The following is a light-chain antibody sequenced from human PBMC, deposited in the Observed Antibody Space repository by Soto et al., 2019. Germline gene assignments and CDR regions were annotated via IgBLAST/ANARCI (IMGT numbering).Light chain of an antibody. Sequence: QSALTQPRSVSGSPGHSVTISCTGTSSDVGGYSHVSWYQQHPGKAPKLMISDVSKRPSGVPDRFSGSKFGNTASLTISGLQAEDEADYYCCSYAGAFTYVFGSGTKLTVL. CDR2: DVS. V-gene: IGLV2-11*01. J-gene: IGLJ1*01. CDR1: SSDVGGYSH. CDR3: CSYAGAFTYV.